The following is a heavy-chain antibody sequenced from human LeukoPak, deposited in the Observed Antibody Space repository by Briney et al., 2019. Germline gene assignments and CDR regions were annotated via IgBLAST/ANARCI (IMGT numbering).Heavy chain of an antibody. D-gene: IGHD2-2*02. CDR3: ARIHIDCSSTSCYTRYYFDY. J-gene: IGHJ4*02. CDR2: INPSSGST. Sequence: ASVKVSCKASGYTFTSYYMHWARQAPGQGLEWMGIINPSSGSTSYAQKFQGRVTMTRDTSTSTAYMELSSLRSEDTAVYYCARIHIDCSSTSCYTRYYFDYWGQGTLVTVSS. CDR1: GYTFTSYY. V-gene: IGHV1-46*01.